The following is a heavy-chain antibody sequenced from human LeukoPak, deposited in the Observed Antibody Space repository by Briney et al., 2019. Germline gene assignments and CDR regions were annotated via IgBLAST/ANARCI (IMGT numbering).Heavy chain of an antibody. J-gene: IGHJ4*02. V-gene: IGHV3-23*01. CDR2: INDDVT. Sequence: GGSLRLSCTASGFSFSSYSMSWVRQPPGKGLEWISAINDDVTYYRDSVKGRFTISRDNSKNTLYLQMNSLRAEDTAFYYCAKDTVYYDSSSYPCWGQGTLVTVSS. CDR3: AKDTVYYDSSSYPC. D-gene: IGHD3-22*01. CDR1: GFSFSSYS.